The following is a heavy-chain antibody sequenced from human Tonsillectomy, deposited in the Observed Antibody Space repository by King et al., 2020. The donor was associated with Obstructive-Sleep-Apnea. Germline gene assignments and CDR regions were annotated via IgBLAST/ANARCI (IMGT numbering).Heavy chain of an antibody. V-gene: IGHV5-10-1*01. CDR3: ARRCSSTSCYGY. J-gene: IGHJ4*02. D-gene: IGHD2-2*01. Sequence: QLVQSGAEVKKPGESLRISCKGSGYSFTSYWISWVRQMPGKVLEWMGRIDPSDSYTNYSPAFQGHVTISSDKSISTAYLQWSSLKASEPAMYYCARRCSSTSCYGYWGQGTLVTVSS. CDR2: IDPSDSYT. CDR1: GYSFTSYW.